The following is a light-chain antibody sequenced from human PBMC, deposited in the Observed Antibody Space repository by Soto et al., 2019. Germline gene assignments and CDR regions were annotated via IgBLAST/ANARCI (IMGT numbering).Light chain of an antibody. CDR1: QSVSNN. Sequence: EIVMTQSPATLSVSPGERATLSCRASQSVSNNLAWYQQKPGQAPRLLIYSASIRATGIPARFSGSASGTEFTLTISSLQSEDFAVYYCQQYGSSVYTFGQGTKLEIK. CDR2: SAS. V-gene: IGKV3-15*01. J-gene: IGKJ2*01. CDR3: QQYGSSVYT.